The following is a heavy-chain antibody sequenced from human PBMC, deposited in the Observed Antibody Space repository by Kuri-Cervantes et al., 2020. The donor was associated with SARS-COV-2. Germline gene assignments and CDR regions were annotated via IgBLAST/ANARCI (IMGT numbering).Heavy chain of an antibody. D-gene: IGHD3-10*01. CDR2: INPNSGGT. CDR1: GYTFSDYSNYY. CDR3: ARGMVRGIIQYYYYAMDV. V-gene: IGHV1-2*04. Sequence: ASVKVSCKASGYTFSDYSNYYMYWVRQAPGQGLEWMGWINPNSGGTNYAQNFQGWVTMTRDTSIGTAYMELSRLRSDDTAVYYCARGMVRGIIQYYYYAMDVWGQGTTVTVSS. J-gene: IGHJ6*02.